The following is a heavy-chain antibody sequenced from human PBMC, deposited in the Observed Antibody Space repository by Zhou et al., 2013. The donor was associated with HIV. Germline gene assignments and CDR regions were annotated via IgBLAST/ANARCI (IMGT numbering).Heavy chain of an antibody. D-gene: IGHD2-21*02. CDR1: GYTFTDHY. CDR3: AREPAVLTAFDF. Sequence: QVQLVQSGAEVKKPGASVKVSCKASGYTFTDHYIHWVRQAPGQGLEWMGWINPNSGGTNYAQNFQGRVTMTTDTSISTAYMEVSRLTSDDTAVYYCAREPAVLTAFDFWGQGTLVTVSS. J-gene: IGHJ4*02. CDR2: INPNSGGT. V-gene: IGHV1-2*02.